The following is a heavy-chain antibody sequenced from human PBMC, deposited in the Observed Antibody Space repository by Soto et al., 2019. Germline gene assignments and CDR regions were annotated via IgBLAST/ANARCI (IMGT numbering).Heavy chain of an antibody. V-gene: IGHV1-18*01. CDR1: GYTFTSYG. CDR2: ISAYNGNT. CDR3: ATVLIAARLHYYGMDV. J-gene: IGHJ6*02. D-gene: IGHD6-6*01. Sequence: SVKVSCKASGYTFTSYGISWVRQAPGQGLEWMGWISAYNGNTNYAQRLQGRVTMTTDTSTSTAYMELRSLRSDDTAVYYCATVLIAARLHYYGMDVWGQGTTVTAP.